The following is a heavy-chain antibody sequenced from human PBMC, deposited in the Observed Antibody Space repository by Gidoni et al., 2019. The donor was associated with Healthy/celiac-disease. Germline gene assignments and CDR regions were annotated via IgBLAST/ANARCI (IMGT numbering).Heavy chain of an antibody. V-gene: IGHV4-34*01. J-gene: IGHJ6*02. CDR2: INHSGST. CDR1: GGSFSGYY. CDR3: ARGRYCSGGSCYRASFRGMDV. Sequence: QVQLQQWGAGLLKPSETLSLTCAVYGGSFSGYYWSWIRQPPGKGLEWIGEINHSGSTNYNPSLKSRVTISVDTSKNQFSLKLSSVTAADTAVYYCARGRYCSGGSCYRASFRGMDVWGQGTTVTVSS. D-gene: IGHD2-15*01.